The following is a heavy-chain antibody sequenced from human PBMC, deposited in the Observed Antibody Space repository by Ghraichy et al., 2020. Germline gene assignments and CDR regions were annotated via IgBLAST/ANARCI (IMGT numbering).Heavy chain of an antibody. CDR1: GGSISSSGYY. CDR3: ARQDLYYYYYAMDV. J-gene: IGHJ6*02. V-gene: IGHV4-39*01. Sequence: SETLSLTCTVSGGSISSSGYYWGWIRQPPGKGLDWIGSIYYSGNTFYNPSLKSRVTISVDTSKNQFSLRLSSVTAADTAVYYCARQDLYYYYYAMDVWGQGTTVTVSS. CDR2: IYYSGNT.